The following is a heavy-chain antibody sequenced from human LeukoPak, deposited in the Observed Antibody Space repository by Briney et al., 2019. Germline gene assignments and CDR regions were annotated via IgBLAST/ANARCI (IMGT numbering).Heavy chain of an antibody. CDR3: ARDYYDSSGYYWSYYYGMDV. J-gene: IGHJ6*02. Sequence: PSETLSLTCAVYGGSFSGYYWSWIRQPPGKGLEWIGEINHSGSTNYNPSLKSRVTISVDTSKNQFSLKLSSVTAADTAVYYCARDYYDSSGYYWSYYYGMDVWGQGTTVTVSS. D-gene: IGHD3-22*01. V-gene: IGHV4-34*01. CDR2: INHSGST. CDR1: GGSFSGYY.